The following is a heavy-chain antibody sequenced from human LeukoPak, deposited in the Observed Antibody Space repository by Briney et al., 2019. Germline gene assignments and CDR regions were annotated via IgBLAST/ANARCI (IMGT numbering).Heavy chain of an antibody. CDR1: GFTVSSNY. Sequence: PGGSLRLSCAASGFTVSSNYMSWVRQAPGKGLEWVASIDKNGREKRYVDSVEGRFTISRDNANNSVYLQMTSLGAEDTAVYYCATYTQNFGAPGTDYWGQGTLVTVSS. V-gene: IGHV3-7*01. CDR3: ATYTQNFGAPGTDY. CDR2: IDKNGREK. J-gene: IGHJ4*02. D-gene: IGHD3-10*01.